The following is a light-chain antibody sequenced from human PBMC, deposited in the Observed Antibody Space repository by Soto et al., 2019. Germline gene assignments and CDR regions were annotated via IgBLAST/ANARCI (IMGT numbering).Light chain of an antibody. CDR3: QQAKGFPWT. CDR1: QDISSW. CDR2: AAS. Sequence: DIQITQSPSSVSSSIVERFTITCRASQDISSWLAWYQQKPGKAPKLLIYAASSLQSGVPSRFSGSGSGPDFTLTIISLQPEDVATYYCQQAKGFPWTFGQGTKVDIK. V-gene: IGKV1-12*01. J-gene: IGKJ1*01.